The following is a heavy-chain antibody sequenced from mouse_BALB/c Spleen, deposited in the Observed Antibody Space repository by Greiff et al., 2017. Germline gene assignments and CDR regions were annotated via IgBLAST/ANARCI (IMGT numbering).Heavy chain of an antibody. V-gene: IGHV1-4*02. CDR2: INPSSGYT. CDR1: GYTFTSYT. Sequence: VQLQQSAAELARPGASVKMSCKASGYTFTSYTMHWVKQRPGQGLEWIGYINPSSGYTEYNQKFKDKTTLTADKSSSTAYMQLSSPTSEDSAVYYCARGHYYAMDYWGQGTSVTVSS. CDR3: ARGHYYAMDY. J-gene: IGHJ4*01.